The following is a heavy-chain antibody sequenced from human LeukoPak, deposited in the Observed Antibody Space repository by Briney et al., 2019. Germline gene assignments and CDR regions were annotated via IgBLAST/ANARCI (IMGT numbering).Heavy chain of an antibody. D-gene: IGHD1-7*01. CDR3: ARAGTNWNYSPPDY. Sequence: ASVKVSCKASGGTFSSYAISWVRQAPGQGLEGMGGIIPIFGTANYAQKFQGRVTTTTDESTSTAYMELSSLRSEDTAVYYCARAGTNWNYSPPDYWGQGTLVTVSS. CDR1: GGTFSSYA. J-gene: IGHJ4*02. CDR2: IIPIFGTA. V-gene: IGHV1-69*05.